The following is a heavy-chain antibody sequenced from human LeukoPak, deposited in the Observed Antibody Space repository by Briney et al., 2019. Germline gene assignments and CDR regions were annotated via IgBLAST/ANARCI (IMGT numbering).Heavy chain of an antibody. V-gene: IGHV4-34*01. CDR2: INHSGST. Sequence: SETLSLTCAVYGGSFSGYYWSWIRQSPGKGLEWIGEINHSGSTNYNPSLKSRLTISVDTSKNQFSLKLSSVTAADTAVYYCVRVREYYGSSGYYPLGNWFDSWGQGTLVTVSS. CDR1: GGSFSGYY. J-gene: IGHJ5*01. CDR3: VRVREYYGSSGYYPLGNWFDS. D-gene: IGHD3-22*01.